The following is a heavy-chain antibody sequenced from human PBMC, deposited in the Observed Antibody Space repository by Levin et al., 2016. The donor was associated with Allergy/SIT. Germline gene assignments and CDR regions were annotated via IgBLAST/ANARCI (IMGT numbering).Heavy chain of an antibody. J-gene: IGHJ3*02. V-gene: IGHV3-53*05. D-gene: IGHD1-1*01. Sequence: GGSLRLSCSVSGLSVSANYWTWVRQAPGKGLEWVSTLYSGGVTHYADSVKGRFTISRDDSENSLSLQMNSLTSADTAVYYCARVLGDTITDWYDLYAFDIWGQGTLVTVSS. CDR2: LYSGGVT. CDR3: ARVLGDTITDWYDLYAFDI. CDR1: GLSVSANY.